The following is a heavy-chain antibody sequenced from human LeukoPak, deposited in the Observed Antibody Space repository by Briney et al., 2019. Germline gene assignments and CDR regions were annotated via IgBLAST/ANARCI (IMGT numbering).Heavy chain of an antibody. V-gene: IGHV1-46*01. CDR2: INPSGGST. CDR3: ARVFRGNPNGSFDAFDI. Sequence: GASVKVSCKASGYTFTSYYMHWVRQAPGQGLEWMGIINPSGGSTSYAQKFQGRVTMTRDTSTSTVYMELSRLRSDDTAVYYCARVFRGNPNGSFDAFDIWGQGTMVTVSS. J-gene: IGHJ3*02. D-gene: IGHD1-26*01. CDR1: GYTFTSYY.